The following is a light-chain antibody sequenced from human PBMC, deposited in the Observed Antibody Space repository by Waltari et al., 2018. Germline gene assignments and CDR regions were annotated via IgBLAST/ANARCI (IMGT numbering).Light chain of an antibody. J-gene: IGKJ1*01. CDR1: QSVYTTY. Sequence: IVLTQSPATLSLSPGQRATLSCRASQSVYTTYLAWYQQKPGQAPRLLIYSSSNRATGIPDRFSDSGSGTDFTLTISRLEPGDFAVYYCQQYGTSPWTFGQGTKVEIK. CDR3: QQYGTSPWT. CDR2: SSS. V-gene: IGKV3-20*01.